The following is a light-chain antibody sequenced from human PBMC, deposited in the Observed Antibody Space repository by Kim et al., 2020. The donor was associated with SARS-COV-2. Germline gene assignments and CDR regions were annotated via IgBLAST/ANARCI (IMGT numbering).Light chain of an antibody. CDR1: KLGDKY. J-gene: IGLJ3*02. V-gene: IGLV3-1*01. Sequence: SYELTQPPSVSVSPGQTASITCSGDKLGDKYACWYQQKPGQSPVLVIYQDSKRPSGIPERFSGSNSGNTATLTISGTQAMDEADYYCKAWDPWVFGGGTQLTVL. CDR3: KAWDPWV. CDR2: QDS.